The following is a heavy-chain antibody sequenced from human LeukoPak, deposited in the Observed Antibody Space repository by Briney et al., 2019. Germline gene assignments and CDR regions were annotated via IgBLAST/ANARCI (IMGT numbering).Heavy chain of an antibody. D-gene: IGHD6-6*01. CDR1: GFTFSSYW. V-gene: IGHV3-74*01. Sequence: GGSLRLSCAASGFTFSSYWMHWVRQAPGKGLMWVSRINSDGSSTSYADSVKGRFTISRDNAKNTLYLQMNSLRAEDTAVYYCARETKPRIAAYWGQGTLVTVSS. CDR2: INSDGSST. J-gene: IGHJ4*02. CDR3: ARETKPRIAAY.